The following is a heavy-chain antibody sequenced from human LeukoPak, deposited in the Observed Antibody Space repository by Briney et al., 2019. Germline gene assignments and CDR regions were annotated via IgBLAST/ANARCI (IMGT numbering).Heavy chain of an antibody. CDR2: ISGSGGST. D-gene: IGHD3-10*01. V-gene: IGHV3-23*01. J-gene: IGHJ5*02. Sequence: GGSVRLSCTASGFTFSNYDMSWVRQAPGKGLEWVSAISGSGGSTYYADSVKGRFTISRDNSKNTLYLQMNSLRAEDTAVYYCAKDLDYYGSRDWFDPWGQGTLVTVSS. CDR3: AKDLDYYGSRDWFDP. CDR1: GFTFSNYD.